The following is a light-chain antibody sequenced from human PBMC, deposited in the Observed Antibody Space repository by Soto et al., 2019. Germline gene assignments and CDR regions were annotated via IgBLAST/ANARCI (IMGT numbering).Light chain of an antibody. CDR2: DVS. Sequence: QSVLTQPAYVSGSPGQSITISCTGTSSDVGGYNFVSWYQQHPGKAPRLIIYDVSNRPSGVSNRFSGSKSGNTASLTISGLQAEDEADYYCSSYTTSSPHVVFGGGTKLTVL. V-gene: IGLV2-14*01. CDR1: SSDVGGYNF. J-gene: IGLJ2*01. CDR3: SSYTTSSPHVV.